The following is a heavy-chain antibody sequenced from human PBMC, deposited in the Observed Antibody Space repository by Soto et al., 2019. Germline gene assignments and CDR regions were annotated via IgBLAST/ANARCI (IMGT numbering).Heavy chain of an antibody. V-gene: IGHV4-59*08. D-gene: IGHD3-10*01. CDR1: GGSITNYY. CDR2: IQYNGYS. Sequence: QVQLQESGPGLVKPSETLSLTCTVSGGSITNYYCSWFRQRPGKGLEWIGYIQYNGYSAYNLALKRRVTMSMDTSKTQVSLRRESVTATDTAVYYCARHGFGSLHGLVDDWGQGATVIGSS. CDR3: ARHGFGSLHGLVDD. J-gene: IGHJ6*02.